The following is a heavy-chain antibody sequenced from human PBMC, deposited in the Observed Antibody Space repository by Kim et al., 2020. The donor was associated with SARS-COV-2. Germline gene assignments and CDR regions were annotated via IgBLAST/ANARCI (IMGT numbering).Heavy chain of an antibody. CDR1: GFTFSSYW. CDR2: IKQDGSEK. J-gene: IGHJ4*02. Sequence: GGSLRLSCAASGFTFSSYWMSWVRQAPGKGLEWVANIKQDGSEKYYVDSVKGRFTISRDNAKNSLYLQMNSLRAEDTAVYYCARGYYDFWSGYLGYFDYWGQGTLVTVSS. D-gene: IGHD3-3*01. CDR3: ARGYYDFWSGYLGYFDY. V-gene: IGHV3-7*01.